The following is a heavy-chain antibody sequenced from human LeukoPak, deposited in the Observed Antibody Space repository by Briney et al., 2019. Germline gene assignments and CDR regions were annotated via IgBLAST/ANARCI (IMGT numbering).Heavy chain of an antibody. CDR2: INTDGSSA. D-gene: IGHD6-6*01. V-gene: IGHV3-74*01. CDR1: GFTFSSYW. J-gene: IGHJ4*02. CDR3: ARSGGSSSLGY. Sequence: GGSLRLSCAASGFTFSSYWMHWVRQAPGKGLVWVSHINTDGSSATYADSVKGRLTISRDNAKNTLYLQMNSLRAEDTAVYYCARSGGSSSLGYWGQGTLVTVSS.